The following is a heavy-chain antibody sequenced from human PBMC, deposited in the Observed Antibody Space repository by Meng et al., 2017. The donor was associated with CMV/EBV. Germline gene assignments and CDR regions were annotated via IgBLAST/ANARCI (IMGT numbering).Heavy chain of an antibody. J-gene: IGHJ5*02. D-gene: IGHD4-17*01. CDR3: ARIAGECGDYDGHWFDP. CDR1: GFTFCDYY. Sequence: VRLVGSGGGLVKPGGSLSPSCAASGFTFCDYYMSWIRQAPGKGLEWVSYISSSSSYTNYADSVKGRFTISRDNAKNSLYLQMNSLRAEDTAAYYCARIAGECGDYDGHWFDPWGQGTLVTVSS. CDR2: ISSSSSYT. V-gene: IGHV3-11*06.